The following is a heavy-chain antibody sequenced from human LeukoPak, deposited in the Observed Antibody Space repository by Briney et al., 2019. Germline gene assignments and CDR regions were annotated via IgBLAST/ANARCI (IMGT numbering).Heavy chain of an antibody. Sequence: GGSLRLSCAVSEFSVRSNYMSWVRQAPAKGLEWVSLIYSHGTTYYADSVKGRFTISSDNSKNTLFLQMNSLRVEDTGIYYCASRRPDISTRSGLDVWGKGTTVTVSS. V-gene: IGHV3-53*01. D-gene: IGHD6-13*01. CDR2: IYSHGTT. J-gene: IGHJ6*04. CDR1: EFSVRSNY. CDR3: ASRRPDISTRSGLDV.